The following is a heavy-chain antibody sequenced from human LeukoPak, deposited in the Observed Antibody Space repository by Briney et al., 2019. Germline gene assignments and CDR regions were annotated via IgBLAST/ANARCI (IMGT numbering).Heavy chain of an antibody. CDR3: AREGERTKGGRDGYKVWFDP. D-gene: IGHD5-24*01. CDR1: GGSISSGGYY. J-gene: IGHJ5*02. V-gene: IGHV4-31*03. Sequence: SETLSLTCTVSGGSISSGGYYWSWIRQHPGKGLEWIGYIYYSGSTYYNPSLKSRVTISVDTSKNQFSLKLSSVTAADTAVYYCAREGERTKGGRDGYKVWFDPWGQGTLVTVSS. CDR2: IYYSGST.